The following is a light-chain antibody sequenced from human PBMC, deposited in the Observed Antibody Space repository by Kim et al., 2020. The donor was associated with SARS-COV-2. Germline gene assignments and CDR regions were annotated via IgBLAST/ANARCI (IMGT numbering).Light chain of an antibody. CDR3: QSYDSSLRGSV. CDR1: NSNIGAGYD. CDR2: GNS. Sequence: QSVLTQPPSVSGDPGQRVTISCTGTNSNIGAGYDVHWYQQVPGKAPKLLIYGNSNRPSGVPDRLSGSKSGTSASLAITGLQAEDEADYYCQSYDSSLRGSVFGGGTKLTV. V-gene: IGLV1-40*01. J-gene: IGLJ3*02.